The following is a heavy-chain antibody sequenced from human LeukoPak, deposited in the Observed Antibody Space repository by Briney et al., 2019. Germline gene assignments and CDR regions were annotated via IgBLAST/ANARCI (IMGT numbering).Heavy chain of an antibody. CDR2: IYHSGST. D-gene: IGHD4-23*01. CDR1: GGSISSGDYY. CDR3: ARGTVVTPPDY. V-gene: IGHV4-30-2*01. Sequence: PSETLSLTCTVSGGSISSGDYYRSWIRQPPGKGLEWIGYIYHSGSTYYNPSLKSRVTISVDRSKNQFSLKLSSVTAADTAVYYCARGTVVTPPDYWGQGTLVTVSS. J-gene: IGHJ4*02.